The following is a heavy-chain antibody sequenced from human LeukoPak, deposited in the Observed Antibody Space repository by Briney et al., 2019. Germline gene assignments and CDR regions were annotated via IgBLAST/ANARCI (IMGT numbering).Heavy chain of an antibody. J-gene: IGHJ2*01. CDR1: RYTFTGYY. Sequence: ASVKVSCKASRYTFTGYYMHWVRQAPGQGLEWMGWINPNSGGTNYAQKFQGRVTMTRDTSISTAYMELSRLRSDDTAVYYCARDWEGLGEYWYFDLWGRGTLVTVSS. CDR3: ARDWEGLGEYWYFDL. CDR2: INPNSGGT. V-gene: IGHV1-2*02. D-gene: IGHD1-26*01.